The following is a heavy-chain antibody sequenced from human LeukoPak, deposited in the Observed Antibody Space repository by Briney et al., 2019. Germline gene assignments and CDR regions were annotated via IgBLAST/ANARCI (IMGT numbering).Heavy chain of an antibody. V-gene: IGHV3-23*01. CDR2: ISGSGGNT. J-gene: IGHJ4*02. Sequence: PGGSLRLSCAASGFTFSSFAMSWVRRAPGKGLEWVSVISGSGGNTYYADSVKGRFTISRDNSKNTLYLQMNSLRAEDTAVYYCAKGRARIAAASDYWGQGTLVTVSS. CDR3: AKGRARIAAASDY. CDR1: GFTFSSFA. D-gene: IGHD6-13*01.